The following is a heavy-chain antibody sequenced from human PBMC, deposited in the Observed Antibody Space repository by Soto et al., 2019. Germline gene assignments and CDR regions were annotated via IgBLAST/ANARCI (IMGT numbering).Heavy chain of an antibody. CDR3: ARDADGIAADAGWFDP. J-gene: IGHJ5*02. CDR2: ISSSSSYT. CDR1: GFTFSDYY. Sequence: QVQLVESGGGLVKPGGSLRLSCAASGFTFSDYYMSWIRQAPGKGLEWVSYISSSSSYTNYADSVKGRFTISRDNAKNSLYLQMNSLRAEDTAVYYCARDADGIAADAGWFDPWGQGTLVTVSS. V-gene: IGHV3-11*05. D-gene: IGHD6-13*01.